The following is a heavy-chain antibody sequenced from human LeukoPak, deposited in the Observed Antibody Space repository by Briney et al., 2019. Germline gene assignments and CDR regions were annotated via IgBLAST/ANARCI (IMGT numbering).Heavy chain of an antibody. Sequence: GASVKVSCKVSGYTLTELSMHWVRQAPGKGLEWMGGFDPEDGETIYAQKFQGRVTMTEDTSTDTAYMELSSLRSEDTAVYYCATGGGVAVHNWFDPWGQGTLVTVSS. D-gene: IGHD6-19*01. V-gene: IGHV1-24*01. J-gene: IGHJ5*02. CDR1: GYTLTELS. CDR3: ATGGGVAVHNWFDP. CDR2: FDPEDGET.